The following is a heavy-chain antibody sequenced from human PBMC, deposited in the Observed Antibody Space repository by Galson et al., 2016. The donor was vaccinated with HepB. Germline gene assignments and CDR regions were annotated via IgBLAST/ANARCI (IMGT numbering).Heavy chain of an antibody. J-gene: IGHJ6*04. CDR3: ATQNLVATRLYYGMDV. CDR2: ITPNSGGT. V-gene: IGHV1-2*02. D-gene: IGHD5-12*01. Sequence: SVKVSCKASGSMFTDYYIYWVRQAPGQGLEWMGWITPNSGGTNYAQKFHGRVTLTGDTSISTTYMELSRRTSDDTGVYSCATQNLVATRLYYGMDVWGKGTTVTVSS. CDR1: GSMFTDYY.